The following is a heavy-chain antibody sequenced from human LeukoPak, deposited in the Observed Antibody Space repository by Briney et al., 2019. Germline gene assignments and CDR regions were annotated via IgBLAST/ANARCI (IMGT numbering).Heavy chain of an antibody. Sequence: GESPKISCKGSGYSFTSYWISWVRQMPGKGLEWMGRIDPSDSYTNYSPSFQGHVTISADKSISTAYLQWSSLKASDTAMYYCARHPSGDILTGYPDYWGQGTLVTVSS. CDR2: IDPSDSYT. CDR1: GYSFTSYW. CDR3: ARHPSGDILTGYPDY. V-gene: IGHV5-10-1*01. J-gene: IGHJ4*02. D-gene: IGHD3-9*01.